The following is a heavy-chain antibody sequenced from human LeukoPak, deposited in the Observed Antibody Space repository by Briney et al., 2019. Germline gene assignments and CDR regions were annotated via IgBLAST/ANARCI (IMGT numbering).Heavy chain of an antibody. Sequence: AGSLRLSCAASGFTVSSNYMSWVRQAPGKGLEWVSVIYSGGSTYHADSVKGRFTISRDNSKNTLYLQMNSLRAEDTAVYYCASRYYGSGSLIDYWGQGTLVSVSS. V-gene: IGHV3-66*01. CDR3: ASRYYGSGSLIDY. J-gene: IGHJ4*02. D-gene: IGHD3-10*01. CDR1: GFTVSSNY. CDR2: IYSGGST.